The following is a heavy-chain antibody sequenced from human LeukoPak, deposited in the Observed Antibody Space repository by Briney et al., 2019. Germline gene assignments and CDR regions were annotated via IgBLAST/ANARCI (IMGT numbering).Heavy chain of an antibody. D-gene: IGHD5-18*01. Sequence: SETLSLTCTVSGVSVSSGSYCWSWIRQPPGKGLEWIGFIYYSGSTNYNPSLKRRVTIPVDPPKNQFSLKLSSVPAADTAVYYCARDSGDTAMVTFDYWGQGTLVTVSS. CDR2: IYYSGST. CDR3: ARDSGDTAMVTFDY. CDR1: GVSVSSGSYC. V-gene: IGHV4-61*01. J-gene: IGHJ4*02.